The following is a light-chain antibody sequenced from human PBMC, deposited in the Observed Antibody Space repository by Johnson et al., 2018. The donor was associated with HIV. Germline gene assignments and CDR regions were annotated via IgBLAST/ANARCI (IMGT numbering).Light chain of an antibody. CDR2: ENS. CDR3: GTWDSSLSAGEYV. V-gene: IGLV1-51*02. CDR1: SSNIENNY. Sequence: QPVLTQPPSVSAAPGQKVTISCSGSSSNIENNYVSWYQQLPGTAPKVLIYENSKRPSSIPDRFSGSKSGTSATLDITGLQTGDEADYYCGTWDSSLSAGEYVFGTGTKVTVL. J-gene: IGLJ1*01.